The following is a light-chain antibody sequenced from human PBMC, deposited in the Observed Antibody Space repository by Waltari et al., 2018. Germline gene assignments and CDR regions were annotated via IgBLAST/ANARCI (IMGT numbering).Light chain of an antibody. CDR3: SSYAGNNILI. CDR2: EVT. J-gene: IGLJ2*01. Sequence: QSALTQPPSASGSPGQAVTIPCTGTSSDIGAYDDVSWYQQYSGKAPKLLLYEVTKRPSGVPGRFSGSKSGYTASLTVSGLQPEDEADYYCSSYAGNNILIFGGGTKLTVL. CDR1: SSDIGAYDD. V-gene: IGLV2-8*01.